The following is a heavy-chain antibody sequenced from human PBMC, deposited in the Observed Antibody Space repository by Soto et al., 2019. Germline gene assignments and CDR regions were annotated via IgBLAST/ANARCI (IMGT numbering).Heavy chain of an antibody. CDR1: GGSIVIDNW. D-gene: IGHD6-13*01. Sequence: QVQLQESGPGLVKPSGTLSLTCAASGGSIVIDNWWSWVRQHPGKGLQYMGETYHSGTINYNPSLKSQVTISVDKSKNQFSLTLTSVTAAVTAVYYCARRSPGIDWYFDLWGRGILVTVSS. V-gene: IGHV4-4*02. CDR3: ARRSPGIDWYFDL. J-gene: IGHJ2*01. CDR2: TYHSGTI.